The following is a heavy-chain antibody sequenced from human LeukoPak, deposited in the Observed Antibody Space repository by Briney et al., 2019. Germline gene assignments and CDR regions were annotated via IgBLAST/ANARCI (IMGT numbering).Heavy chain of an antibody. Sequence: SETLSLTCAVYGGSFSGYYWSWIRQPPGKGLEWIGEINHSGSTNYNPSLKSRVTISVDTSKNQFSLKLSSVTAADTAVYYCARILGYCSSTSCYSGWFDPWGQGTLVTVSS. CDR3: ARILGYCSSTSCYSGWFDP. D-gene: IGHD2-2*01. CDR1: GGSFSGYY. V-gene: IGHV4-34*01. CDR2: INHSGST. J-gene: IGHJ5*02.